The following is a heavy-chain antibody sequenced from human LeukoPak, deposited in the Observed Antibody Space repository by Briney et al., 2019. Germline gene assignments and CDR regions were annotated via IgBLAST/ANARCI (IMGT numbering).Heavy chain of an antibody. V-gene: IGHV3-74*01. J-gene: IGHJ5*02. CDR1: GFTFNNYY. D-gene: IGHD2-21*02. Sequence: PGGSLRLSCTASGFTFNNYYMHWVRHAPGKGGGWVSIISGYGSSINYAASLTGRFPISRDNAKTTLYLQMDSLRAEDTAVYYCARALGYCGADCAWGQGTLVTVSS. CDR3: ARALGYCGADCA. CDR2: ISGYGSSI.